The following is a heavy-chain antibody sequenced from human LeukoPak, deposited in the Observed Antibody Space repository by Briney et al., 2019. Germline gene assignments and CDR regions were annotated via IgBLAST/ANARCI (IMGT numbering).Heavy chain of an antibody. CDR3: ARHSYSSSF. CDR1: GYTFTSYE. V-gene: IGHV1-2*06. Sequence: ASVKVSCKASGYTFTSYEINWLRQATGQGLEWMGRINPNSGGTNYAQKFQGRVTMTRDTSISTAYMELRRLRSDDTAVYYCARHSYSSSFWGQGTLVTVSS. D-gene: IGHD6-6*01. CDR2: INPNSGGT. J-gene: IGHJ4*02.